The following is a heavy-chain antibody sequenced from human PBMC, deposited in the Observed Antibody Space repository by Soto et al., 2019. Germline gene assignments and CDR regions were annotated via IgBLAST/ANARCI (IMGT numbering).Heavy chain of an antibody. CDR2: ISAYNGNT. D-gene: IGHD1-26*01. CDR1: GYSFTSYG. V-gene: IGHV1-18*01. J-gene: IGHJ6*02. Sequence: QVQLVQSGAEVKKPGASVKVSCKASGYSFTSYGISWVRQAPGQGLEWMGWISAYNGNTNYAQKLQGRVTMTTDTSKSTAYMGLGSRRPGDPAVYYCATDRGIGASDVWGQGTTVTVS. CDR3: ATDRGIGASDV.